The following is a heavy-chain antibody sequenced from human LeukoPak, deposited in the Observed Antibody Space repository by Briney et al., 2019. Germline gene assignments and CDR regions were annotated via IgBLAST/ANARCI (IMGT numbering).Heavy chain of an antibody. D-gene: IGHD3-10*01. CDR2: ISAYNGNT. Sequence: PGASVKVSCKASGYTFTSYGISWVRQAPGQGLEWMGWISAYNGNTNYAQKLQGRVTMTTDTSTSTAYMELRSLRSDDTAVYYCARDRKYYYTSGILDWGQGTPVTVSS. V-gene: IGHV1-18*01. J-gene: IGHJ4*02. CDR1: GYTFTSYG. CDR3: ARDRKYYYTSGILD.